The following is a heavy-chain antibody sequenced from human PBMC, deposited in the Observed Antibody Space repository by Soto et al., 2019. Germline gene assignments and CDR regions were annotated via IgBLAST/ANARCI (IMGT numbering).Heavy chain of an antibody. D-gene: IGHD1-26*01. CDR3: VREDILGARSFDY. Sequence: PGGSLRLSCAASGFTFGGYSMNWVRQAPGKGLEWISYISSLSSPRYYAESVEGRFIISRDNAKSSLYLQMNSLRDEDTAVYFCVREDILGARSFDYWGQGTLVTVSS. V-gene: IGHV3-48*02. J-gene: IGHJ4*02. CDR2: ISSLSSPR. CDR1: GFTFGGYS.